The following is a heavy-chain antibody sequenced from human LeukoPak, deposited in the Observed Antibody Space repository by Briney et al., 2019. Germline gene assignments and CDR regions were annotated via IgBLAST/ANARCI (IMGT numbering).Heavy chain of an antibody. J-gene: IGHJ6*03. Sequence: PGGSLRLSCAASGFTFSSYWMHWVRQAPGKGLVWDSRINSDGSSTSYADSVKGRFTISRDNAKNSLYLQMNSLRAEDTAVYYCARDGIAVAGPYYYYYMDVWGTGTTVTVSS. D-gene: IGHD6-19*01. CDR3: ARDGIAVAGPYYYYYMDV. CDR2: INSDGSST. V-gene: IGHV3-74*01. CDR1: GFTFSSYW.